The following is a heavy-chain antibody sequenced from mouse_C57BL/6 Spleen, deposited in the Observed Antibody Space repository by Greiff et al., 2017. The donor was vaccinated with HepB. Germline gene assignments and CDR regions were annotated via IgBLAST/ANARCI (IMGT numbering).Heavy chain of an antibody. Sequence: VMLVESGPGLVAPSQSLSITCTVSGFSLTSYGVHWVRQPPGKGLEWLVVIWSDGSTTYNSALKSRLSISKDNSKSQVFLKMNSLQTDDTAMYYCARVYYSNYEYAMDYWGQGTSVTVSS. CDR3: ARVYYSNYEYAMDY. CDR2: IWSDGST. CDR1: GFSLTSYG. V-gene: IGHV2-6*03. D-gene: IGHD2-5*01. J-gene: IGHJ4*01.